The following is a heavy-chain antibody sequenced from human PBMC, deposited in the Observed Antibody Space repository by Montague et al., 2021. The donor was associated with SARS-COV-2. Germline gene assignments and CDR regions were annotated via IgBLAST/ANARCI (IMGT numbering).Heavy chain of an antibody. Sequence: SETLSLTCTVSGGSISSSSYYWGWIRQPPGKGLEWIGSIYYSGSTXYNPSLKSRVTISVDTSKNQFSLKLSSVTAADTAVYYCAREVRYYYDSSGPGACDIWGQGTMVTVSS. J-gene: IGHJ3*02. CDR3: AREVRYYYDSSGPGACDI. D-gene: IGHD3-22*01. V-gene: IGHV4-39*07. CDR1: GGSISSSSYY. CDR2: IYYSGST.